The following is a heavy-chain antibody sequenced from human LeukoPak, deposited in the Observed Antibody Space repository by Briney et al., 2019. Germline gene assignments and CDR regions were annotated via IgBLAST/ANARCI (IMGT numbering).Heavy chain of an antibody. CDR2: LYHSGST. D-gene: IGHD6-13*01. Sequence: SGTLSLTCAVSGGSISSSNWWSWVRQAPGKGLEWIGELYHSGSTNYNRSLKSRVTISVDKSKNHFSLKLSSVTAADTAVYYCARFNEPPFRCPPLAAADSVGTYNFDYWGQGTLVTVSS. J-gene: IGHJ4*02. V-gene: IGHV4-4*02. CDR3: ARFNEPPFRCPPLAAADSVGTYNFDY. CDR1: GGSISSSNW.